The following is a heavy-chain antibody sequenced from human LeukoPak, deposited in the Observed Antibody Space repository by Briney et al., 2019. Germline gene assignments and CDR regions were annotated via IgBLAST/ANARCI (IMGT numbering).Heavy chain of an antibody. D-gene: IGHD3-10*01. Sequence: GGSLRLSCAASGFTFSNYAMNWVRQAPGKGLEWVSAISDSGGSTYYADSVKGRFTISRDNSKNTLYLQMSSLRAEDTAVYYCAKYYGSGTSYYMDVWGKGTTVAVSS. J-gene: IGHJ6*03. CDR3: AKYYGSGTSYYMDV. CDR1: GFTFSNYA. V-gene: IGHV3-23*01. CDR2: ISDSGGST.